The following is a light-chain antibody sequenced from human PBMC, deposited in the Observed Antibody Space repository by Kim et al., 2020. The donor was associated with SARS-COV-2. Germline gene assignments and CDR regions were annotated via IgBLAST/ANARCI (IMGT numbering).Light chain of an antibody. V-gene: IGLV2-14*01. Sequence: QSITISCTGTSSDVDDYNYDSWYQQHPGKAPKLMIYEVTKRPSGVSYRFSGSKSGNTASLTISGLQAEDEADYYCSSYTSSSGLMVFGGGTQLTVL. CDR1: SSDVDDYNY. J-gene: IGLJ3*02. CDR2: EVT. CDR3: SSYTSSSGLMV.